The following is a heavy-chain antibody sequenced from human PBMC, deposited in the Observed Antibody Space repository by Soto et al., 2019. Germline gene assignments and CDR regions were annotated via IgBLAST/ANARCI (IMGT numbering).Heavy chain of an antibody. Sequence: SVKVSCKASGGTFSSYAISWVRQAPGQGLEWMGGIIPIFGTANYAQKFQGRVTITADESTSTAYMELSSLRSEDTAVYYCARDQYYDILTGYYVYWYFDLWGRGTLVTVSS. CDR1: GGTFSSYA. D-gene: IGHD3-9*01. CDR3: ARDQYYDILTGYYVYWYFDL. J-gene: IGHJ2*01. V-gene: IGHV1-69*13. CDR2: IIPIFGTA.